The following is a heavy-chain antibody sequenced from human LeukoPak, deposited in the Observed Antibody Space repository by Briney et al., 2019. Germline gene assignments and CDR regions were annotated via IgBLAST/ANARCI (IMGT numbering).Heavy chain of an antibody. Sequence: SETLSLTCTVSGGSISSGAYYWTWIRQHPGKGLEWIGHIYYSGSTYYNSSLKSRVTISVDTSKNQFSLKLTSVTAADTAVYYCARDATYGDYFDYWAREPWSPSPQ. CDR1: GGSISSGAYY. D-gene: IGHD4-17*01. CDR3: ARDATYGDYFDY. V-gene: IGHV4-31*03. CDR2: IYYSGST. J-gene: IGHJ4*02.